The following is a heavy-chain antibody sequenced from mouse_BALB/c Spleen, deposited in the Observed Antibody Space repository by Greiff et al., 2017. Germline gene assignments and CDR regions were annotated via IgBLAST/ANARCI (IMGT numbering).Heavy chain of an antibody. CDR2: IYPGSGNT. Sequence: VQLQQSGAELARPGASVKLSCKASGYTFTDYYINWVKQRTGQGLEWIGEIYPGSGNTYYNEKFKGKATLTADKSSSTAYMQLSSLTSEDSAVYFCARDYYGPYAMDYWGQGTSVTVSS. V-gene: IGHV1-77*01. CDR3: ARDYYGPYAMDY. D-gene: IGHD1-2*01. CDR1: GYTFTDYY. J-gene: IGHJ4*01.